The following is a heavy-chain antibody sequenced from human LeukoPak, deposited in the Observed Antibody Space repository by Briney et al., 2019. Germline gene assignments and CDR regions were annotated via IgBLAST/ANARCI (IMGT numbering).Heavy chain of an antibody. CDR1: GGSISSGGYY. CDR2: IYHSGST. D-gene: IGHD3-16*01. J-gene: IGHJ4*02. CDR3: ARDRGGAAFDY. Sequence: SETLSLTCTVSGGSISSGGYYWSWIRQPPGKGLEWIGYIYHSGSTYYNPSLKSRVTISVDRSKNQFSLKLSSVTAADTAVCYCARDRGGAAFDYWGQGTLVTVSS. V-gene: IGHV4-30-2*01.